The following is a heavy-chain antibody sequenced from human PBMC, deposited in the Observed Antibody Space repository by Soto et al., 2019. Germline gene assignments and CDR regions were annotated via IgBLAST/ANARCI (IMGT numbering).Heavy chain of an antibody. Sequence: EVQLVESGGGLVKPGGSLRLSCAASGFTFSSYSMNWVRQAPGKGLEWVSSISSSSSYIYYADSVKGRFTISRDNAKNSLYLQMNSLRAEDTAVYYCARDPTARPDDYGDYTDYYYYYYMDVWGKGTTVTVSS. J-gene: IGHJ6*03. CDR2: ISSSSSYI. V-gene: IGHV3-21*01. CDR1: GFTFSSYS. CDR3: ARDPTARPDDYGDYTDYYYYYYMDV. D-gene: IGHD4-17*01.